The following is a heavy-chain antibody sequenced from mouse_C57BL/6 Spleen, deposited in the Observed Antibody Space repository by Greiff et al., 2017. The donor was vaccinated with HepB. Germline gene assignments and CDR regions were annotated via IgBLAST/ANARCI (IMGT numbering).Heavy chain of an antibody. D-gene: IGHD1-1*01. J-gene: IGHJ4*01. CDR3: AREDYGSSYAMDY. CDR1: GYAFSSSW. CDR2: IYPGDGDT. Sequence: QVHLQQSGPELVKPGASVKISCKASGYAFSSSWMNWVKQRPGKGLEWIGRIYPGDGDTNYNGKFKGKATLTADKSSSTAYMQLSSLTSEDSAVYFCAREDYGSSYAMDYWGQGTSVTVSS. V-gene: IGHV1-82*01.